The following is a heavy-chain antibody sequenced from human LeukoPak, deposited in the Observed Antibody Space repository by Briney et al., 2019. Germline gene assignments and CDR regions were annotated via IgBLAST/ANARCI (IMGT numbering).Heavy chain of an antibody. CDR2: IYSSGST. CDR1: GGSISSYF. CDR3: ARDLGYCPTTGCYQSRFDP. Sequence: KPSETLSLTCTVSGGSISSYFWTWIRQPAGKGLEWIGRIYSSGSTNYNPSLKSRVTMSVDTSKNQFSLKLSSVIAADTAVYYCARDLGYCPTTGCYQSRFDPWGQGTLVTVSS. D-gene: IGHD2-2*01. V-gene: IGHV4-4*07. J-gene: IGHJ5*02.